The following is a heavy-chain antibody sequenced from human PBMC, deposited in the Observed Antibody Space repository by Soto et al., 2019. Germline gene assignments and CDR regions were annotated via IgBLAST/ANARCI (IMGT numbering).Heavy chain of an antibody. J-gene: IGHJ6*04. CDR3: ARMSSGYCSGGSCSPWALDV. Sequence: ASVKVSCKASGYTFTGYYMHWVRQAPGQGLEWMGWINPNSGGTNYAQKFQGWVTMTRDTSISTAYMEVSRLRPDDTAVYYCARMSSGYCSGGSCSPWALDVWGKGTTVTVSS. CDR1: GYTFTGYY. V-gene: IGHV1-2*04. D-gene: IGHD2-15*01. CDR2: INPNSGGT.